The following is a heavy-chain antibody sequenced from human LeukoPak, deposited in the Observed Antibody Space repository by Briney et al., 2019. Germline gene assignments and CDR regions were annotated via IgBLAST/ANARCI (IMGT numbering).Heavy chain of an antibody. Sequence: ASVRVSRKASGYTFTDYYIYWVRQAPGQGLECMGWINPKSGASTYVQKFHGRVTLTRDTSISTAYMELRTLRCNDTSIYYCARDVETGSWGQGTLVTVSS. CDR1: GYTFTDYY. J-gene: IGHJ5*02. V-gene: IGHV1-2*02. CDR2: INPKSGAS. CDR3: ARDVETGS. D-gene: IGHD2-21*02.